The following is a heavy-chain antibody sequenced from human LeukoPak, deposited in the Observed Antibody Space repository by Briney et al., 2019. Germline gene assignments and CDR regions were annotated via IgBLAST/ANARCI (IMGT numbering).Heavy chain of an antibody. Sequence: SETLSLTCTVSGGSISSSSYYWGWIRQPPGKGLEWIGSIYYSGSTNYNPSLKSRVTISVDRSKNQFSLKLSSVTAADTAVYYCARAEGGLDTAMSAFDYWGQGTLVTVSS. CDR1: GGSISSSSYY. CDR3: ARAEGGLDTAMSAFDY. V-gene: IGHV4-39*07. CDR2: IYYSGST. J-gene: IGHJ4*02. D-gene: IGHD5-18*01.